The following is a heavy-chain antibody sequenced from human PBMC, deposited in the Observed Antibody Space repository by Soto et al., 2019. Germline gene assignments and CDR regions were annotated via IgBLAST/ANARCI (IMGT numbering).Heavy chain of an antibody. J-gene: IGHJ4*02. CDR3: ARGDYDFWSGYNFDY. Sequence: SETLSLTCTVSGGSISSSSYYWGWIRQPPGKGLEWIGSIYYSGSTYYNPSLKSRVTISVDTSKNQFSLKLSSVTAADTAVYYCARGDYDFWSGYNFDYWGQGTLVTVSS. CDR2: IYYSGST. CDR1: GGSISSSSYY. V-gene: IGHV4-39*01. D-gene: IGHD3-3*01.